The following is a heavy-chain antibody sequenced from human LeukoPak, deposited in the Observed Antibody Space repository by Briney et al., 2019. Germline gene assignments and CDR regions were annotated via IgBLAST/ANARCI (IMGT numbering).Heavy chain of an antibody. J-gene: IGHJ4*02. D-gene: IGHD4-17*01. CDR2: IRSELSGYVT. CDR3: TRHLGDDDYGDFNDY. Sequence: PGGSLRLSCAASGFSFSDSALHWVRQASGKGLGWVGRIRSELSGYVTAYAASVKGRFTISRDDSKNTAYLQMNSLETEDTAVYYCTRHLGDDDYGDFNDYWGQGILVTVSS. CDR1: GFSFSDSA. V-gene: IGHV3-73*01.